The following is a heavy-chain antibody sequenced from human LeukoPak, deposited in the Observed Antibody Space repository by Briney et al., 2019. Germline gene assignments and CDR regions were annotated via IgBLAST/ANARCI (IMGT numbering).Heavy chain of an antibody. D-gene: IGHD3-22*01. CDR2: IKQDGSEK. CDR3: ARQAGEGDYYDSSGYYYHFDY. J-gene: IGHJ4*02. CDR1: GGSISSSSYY. V-gene: IGHV3-7*01. Sequence: ETLSLTCTVSGGSISSSSYYWGWVRQAPGKGLEWVANIKQDGSEKYYVDSVKGRFTISRDNAKNSLYLQMNSLRAEDTAVYYCARQAGEGDYYDSSGYYYHFDYWGQGTLVTVSS.